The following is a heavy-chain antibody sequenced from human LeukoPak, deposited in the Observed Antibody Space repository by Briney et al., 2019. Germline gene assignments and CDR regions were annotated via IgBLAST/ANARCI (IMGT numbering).Heavy chain of an antibody. J-gene: IGHJ4*02. CDR3: ARAGWELTD. CDR2: IYYSGST. Sequence: SETLSLTCTVSGGSISDYYWSWIRQPPGKGLEWIGYIYYSGSTNYNPSLKSRVTISVNTSKNQFSLKLSSVTAADTAVYYCARAGWELTDWGQGTLVTVSS. CDR1: GGSISDYY. V-gene: IGHV4-59*01. D-gene: IGHD1-26*01.